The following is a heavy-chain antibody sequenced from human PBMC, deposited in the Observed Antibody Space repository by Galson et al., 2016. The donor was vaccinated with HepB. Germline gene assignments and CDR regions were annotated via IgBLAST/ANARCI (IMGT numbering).Heavy chain of an antibody. CDR1: GGSITNSSNY. J-gene: IGHJ5*02. CDR2: IYNSGGT. D-gene: IGHD6-13*01. Sequence: SETLSLTCTVSGGSITNSSNYWGWIRQPPGKGLEWIGSIYNSGGTYYNPSLKSRITISVDTSKNQFPLKLSSVTAAATAVYYCARDTGSSWFVLGWFDPWGRGTLVTVSS. V-gene: IGHV4-39*06. CDR3: ARDTGSSWFVLGWFDP.